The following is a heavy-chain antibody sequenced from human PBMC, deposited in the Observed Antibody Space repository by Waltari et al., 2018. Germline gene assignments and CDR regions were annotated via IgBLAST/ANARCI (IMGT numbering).Heavy chain of an antibody. CDR1: GFIFSTCA. CDR2: IRRKENNYEK. J-gene: IGHJ6*02. D-gene: IGHD4-17*01. CDR3: VRGTTTVTTNYYYGMDV. V-gene: IGHV3-73*01. Sequence: EVQLVESGGGLVQPGGSLKLSCAASGFIFSTCAMHWIRQSPGRGLGWVGRIRRKENNYEKGYCASVKGRFLISRDDSKNVAYLQMNGLKTEDTAVYYCVRGTTTVTTNYYYGMDVGGRGTTVTVSS.